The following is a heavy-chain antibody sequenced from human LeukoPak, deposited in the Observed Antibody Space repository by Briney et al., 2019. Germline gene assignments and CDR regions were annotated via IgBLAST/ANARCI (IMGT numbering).Heavy chain of an antibody. V-gene: IGHV4-61*10. CDR3: ARGGKSINYYDSSGYYYGLNNWFDP. CDR1: GDSISSGSKY. Sequence: SETLTLTCSVAGDSISSGSKYWNWIRQPAGKGLQWIGRVYSTGTTNYNSSLKSRLTISLDTSKNQFSLKLSSVTAADTAVYYCARGGKSINYYDSSGYYYGLNNWFDPWGQGTLVTVSS. CDR2: VYSTGTT. J-gene: IGHJ5*02. D-gene: IGHD3-22*01.